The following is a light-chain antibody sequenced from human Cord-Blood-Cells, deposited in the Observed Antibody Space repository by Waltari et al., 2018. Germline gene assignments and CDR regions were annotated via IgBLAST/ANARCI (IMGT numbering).Light chain of an antibody. CDR3: QQSYSTLFT. CDR1: QSISSY. Sequence: DIQMTQYPSSLSASVGDRYTITCRASQSISSYLNWYQQKPGKAPKLLIYAASSLQSGVPSRFSGSGSGTDFTLTISSLQPEDFATYYCQQSYSTLFTFGPGTKVDSK. CDR2: AAS. J-gene: IGKJ3*01. V-gene: IGKV1-39*01.